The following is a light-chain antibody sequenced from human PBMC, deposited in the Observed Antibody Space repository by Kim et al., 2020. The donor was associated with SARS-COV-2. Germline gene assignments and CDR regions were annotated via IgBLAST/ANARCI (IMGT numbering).Light chain of an antibody. CDR1: KLGDKY. Sequence: VSPGPTASITCSGDKLGDKYTCWYQQKPGQSPVLVIYQDNKRPSGIPERFSGSNSGNTATLTISGTQAMDEADYFCQAWDSSTVVFGGGTQLTVL. CDR3: QAWDSSTVV. V-gene: IGLV3-1*01. CDR2: QDN. J-gene: IGLJ2*01.